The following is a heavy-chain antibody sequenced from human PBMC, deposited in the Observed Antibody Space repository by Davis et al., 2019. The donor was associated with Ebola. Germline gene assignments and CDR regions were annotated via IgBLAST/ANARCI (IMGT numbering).Heavy chain of an antibody. CDR2: IWYDGSNK. CDR1: GFTFSSYG. J-gene: IGHJ4*02. Sequence: GESLKISCAASGFTFSSYGMHWVSQAPGKGLEWVAVIWYDGSNKYYADSVKGRFTISRDNSKNTLYLQMNSLRAEDTAVYYCARTLAGSYPDYWGQGTLVTVSS. CDR3: ARTLAGSYPDY. D-gene: IGHD3-10*01. V-gene: IGHV3-33*01.